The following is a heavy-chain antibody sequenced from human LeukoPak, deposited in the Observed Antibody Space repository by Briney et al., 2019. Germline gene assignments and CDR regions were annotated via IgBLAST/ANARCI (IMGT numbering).Heavy chain of an antibody. V-gene: IGHV4-61*02. CDR3: ARHYYGSSFDY. Sequence: PSETLSLTCTVSGGSISSGSYYWRWIRQPAGKGLEWIGRIYTSGSTNYNPSLKSRFTISVDTSKNQFSLKLSSVTAADTAVYYCARHYYGSSFDYWGEGTLVTVSS. CDR1: GGSISSGSYY. J-gene: IGHJ4*02. D-gene: IGHD3-10*01. CDR2: IYTSGST.